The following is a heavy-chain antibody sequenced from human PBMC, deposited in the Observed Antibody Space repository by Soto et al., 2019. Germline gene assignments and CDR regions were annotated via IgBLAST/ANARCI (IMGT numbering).Heavy chain of an antibody. CDR3: GRSGPAAPGIFEF. CDR1: GYTFSTFG. D-gene: IGHD6-13*01. V-gene: IGHV1-18*01. J-gene: IGHJ4*02. CDR2: ISAYNGNT. Sequence: QVQLVQSGAEVKKPGASVKVSGKATGYTFSTFGISWVRQAPGQGLEWMGWISAYNGNTHHAQKLQGRVTMTTDTSTSTAYMELRSLRSDDTAVYYCGRSGPAAPGIFEFWGQGTLVTVSS.